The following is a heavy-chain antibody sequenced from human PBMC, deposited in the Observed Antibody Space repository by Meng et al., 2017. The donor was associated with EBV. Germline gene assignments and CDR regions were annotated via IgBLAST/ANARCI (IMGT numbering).Heavy chain of an antibody. Sequence: QGQLVQSGAEVKKPGASVKVSCKASGYTFTSYEINWVRQATGQGLEWMGWMNPNSGNTGYAQKFQGRVTMTRNTSISTAYMELSSLRSEDTAVYYCARGRGVYCSGGSCYPGWFDPWGQGTLVTVSS. CDR3: ARGRGVYCSGGSCYPGWFDP. J-gene: IGHJ5*02. V-gene: IGHV1-8*01. CDR1: GYTFTSYE. CDR2: MNPNSGNT. D-gene: IGHD2-15*01.